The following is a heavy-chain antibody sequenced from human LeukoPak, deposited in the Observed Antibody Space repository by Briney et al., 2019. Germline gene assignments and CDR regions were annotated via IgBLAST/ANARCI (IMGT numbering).Heavy chain of an antibody. J-gene: IGHJ4*02. CDR1: GFIFSSYW. CDR2: IKQDGSEK. D-gene: IGHD3-16*01. V-gene: IGHV3-7*04. CDR3: ARISRYGLDY. Sequence: PGGSLRLSCAASGFIFSSYWMSWVRQAPGKGLEWVAQIKQDGSEKYYVDSVKGRFTISRDNAKNSLYLQMNSLRPEDTAVYYCARISRYGLDYWGQGTLVTVSS.